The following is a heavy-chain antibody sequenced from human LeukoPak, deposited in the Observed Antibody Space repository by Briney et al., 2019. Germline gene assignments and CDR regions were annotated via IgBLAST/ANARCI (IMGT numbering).Heavy chain of an antibody. Sequence: SETLSLTCTVSGDFISNRNCWTWVRQPPGKGLEWIGEIYHNGATNYKPSLKSRVTMSLDKSKNQFSLKLNSVTAADTAVYYCARGQRGIAAAGTFDYWGQGTLVTVSS. J-gene: IGHJ4*02. D-gene: IGHD6-13*01. CDR2: IYHNGAT. CDR3: ARGQRGIAAAGTFDY. CDR1: GDFISNRNC. V-gene: IGHV4-4*02.